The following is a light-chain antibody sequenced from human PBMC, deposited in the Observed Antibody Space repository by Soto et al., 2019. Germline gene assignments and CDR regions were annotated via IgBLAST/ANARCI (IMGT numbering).Light chain of an antibody. CDR2: QAS. Sequence: DIQMTQSPSTLSASVGDRVTITCRASQYMSSWLAWYQEKPGKAPKLLIYQASILGSAAPSRFSGSASATEFTLTISSLQPDDFATYYCQQYYTYPYTFGQGTKLEIQ. J-gene: IGKJ2*01. V-gene: IGKV1-5*03. CDR1: QYMSSW. CDR3: QQYYTYPYT.